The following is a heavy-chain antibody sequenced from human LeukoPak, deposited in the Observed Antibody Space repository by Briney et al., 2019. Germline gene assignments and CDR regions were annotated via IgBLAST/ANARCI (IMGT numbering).Heavy chain of an antibody. D-gene: IGHD5-24*01. V-gene: IGHV4-61*02. CDR2: IYTSGST. CDR1: GGSISSGSYY. J-gene: IGHJ2*01. CDR3: ARGNPVEMATITWYFDL. Sequence: SETLSFTCTVSGGSISSGSYYWSWIRQPAGKGLEWIGRIYTSGSTNYNPSLKSRVTISVDTSKNQFSLKLSSVTAADTAVYYCARGNPVEMATITWYFDLWGRGTLVTVSS.